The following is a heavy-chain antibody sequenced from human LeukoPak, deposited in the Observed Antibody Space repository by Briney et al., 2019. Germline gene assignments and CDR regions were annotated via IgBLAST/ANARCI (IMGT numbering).Heavy chain of an antibody. CDR2: ISGSGGST. CDR1: GFTFSSYA. D-gene: IGHD3-22*01. V-gene: IGHV3-23*01. J-gene: IGHJ4*02. Sequence: GGSLRLSCAASGFTFSSYAMSWVRQAPGKGLEWVSAISGSGGSTYYADSVKGRFTISRDNSKNTLYLQMNSLRAEDTAVYYCARRGSPITMIVVVTRLYYFDYRGQGTLVTVSS. CDR3: ARRGSPITMIVVVTRLYYFDY.